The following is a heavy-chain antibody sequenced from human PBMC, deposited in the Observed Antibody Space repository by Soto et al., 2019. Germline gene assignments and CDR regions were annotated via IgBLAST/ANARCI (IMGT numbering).Heavy chain of an antibody. V-gene: IGHV5-51*01. Sequence: GESLKISCKGSGYSFTSYWIGWVRQMPGKGLEWMGIIYPGDSDTRYSPSFQGQVTISADKSLSTAYLQWSSLKASDTAMYYCARSAPYYDILTALGPDAFDIWGQGTMVTVSS. J-gene: IGHJ3*02. CDR3: ARSAPYYDILTALGPDAFDI. CDR2: IYPGDSDT. CDR1: GYSFTSYW. D-gene: IGHD3-9*01.